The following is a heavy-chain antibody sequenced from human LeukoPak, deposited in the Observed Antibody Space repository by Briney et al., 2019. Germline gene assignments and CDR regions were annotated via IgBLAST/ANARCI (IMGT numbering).Heavy chain of an antibody. CDR2: IYTSGST. CDR1: GGSISSYY. CDR3: ARLGPEVYGGNRVFDY. J-gene: IGHJ4*02. V-gene: IGHV4-4*07. Sequence: PSETLSLTCTVSGGSISSYYWSWIRQPAGKGLEWIGRIYTSGSTNYNPSLKSRVTMSVDTSKNQFSLKLSSVTAADTAVYYCARLGPEVYGGNRVFDYWGQGTLVTVSS. D-gene: IGHD4-23*01.